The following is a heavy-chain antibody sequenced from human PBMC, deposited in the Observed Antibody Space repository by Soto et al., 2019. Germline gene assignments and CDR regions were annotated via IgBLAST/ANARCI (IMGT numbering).Heavy chain of an antibody. CDR3: ARGGLESDGYIRSTPNWFDP. Sequence: ASVKVSCKASGYTFTSYDINWVRQATGQGLEWMGWMNPNSGNTGYAQKFQGRVTMTRNTSISTAYMELSSLRSEDTAVYYCARGGLESDGYIRSTPNWFDPWGQGTLVTVSS. D-gene: IGHD5-12*01. V-gene: IGHV1-8*01. J-gene: IGHJ5*02. CDR1: GYTFTSYD. CDR2: MNPNSGNT.